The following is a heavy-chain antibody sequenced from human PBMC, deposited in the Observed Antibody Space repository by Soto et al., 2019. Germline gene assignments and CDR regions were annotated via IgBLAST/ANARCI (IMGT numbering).Heavy chain of an antibody. CDR3: ARTDRDFYGLDL. Sequence: EVQLVESGGGLVQPGGSLRLSCEASGFTFRNYDMHWVRQGTGKGLEWVSGISAAGDPDYADSVEGRFTISRENAQNSFFLQMNSLRVGDTAVYYCARTDRDFYGLDLWGQGATVIVPS. CDR1: GFTFRNYD. CDR2: ISAAGDP. J-gene: IGHJ6*02. V-gene: IGHV3-13*05.